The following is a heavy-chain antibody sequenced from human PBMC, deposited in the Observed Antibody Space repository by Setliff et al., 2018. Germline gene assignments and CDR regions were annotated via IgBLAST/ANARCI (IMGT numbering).Heavy chain of an antibody. J-gene: IGHJ4*02. CDR2: ITSSGTTT. D-gene: IGHD6-19*01. Sequence: PGGSLRLSCAASGFTFSDYYMSWIRQAPGKGLEWVSYITSSGTTTFYPDSVKGRFTISRDNAKKSVDLQMNSLRAEDTAVYYCATKAVAGTGGQGTLVTVSS. CDR3: ATKAVAGT. V-gene: IGHV3-11*01. CDR1: GFTFSDYY.